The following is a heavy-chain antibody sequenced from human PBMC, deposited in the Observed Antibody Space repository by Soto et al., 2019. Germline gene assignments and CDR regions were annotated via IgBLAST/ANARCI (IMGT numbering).Heavy chain of an antibody. D-gene: IGHD6-19*01. CDR1: GGTCISYG. J-gene: IGHJ4*02. CDR3: AKDDRYSSGWYPSLYY. Sequence: GGSLRLSCAASGGTCISYGMRWVRQATGKGLEWVAVISYDGSNKYYADSVKGRFTISRDNSKNTLYLQMNSLRAEDTAVYYCAKDDRYSSGWYPSLYYWGQGTLVTVSS. CDR2: ISYDGSNK. V-gene: IGHV3-30*18.